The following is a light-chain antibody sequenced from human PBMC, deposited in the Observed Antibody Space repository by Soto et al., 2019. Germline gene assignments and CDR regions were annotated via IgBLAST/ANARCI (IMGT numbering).Light chain of an antibody. Sequence: EIVLTQSPGTLSLSPGERATLSCSASLSVSNNYLAWYQQKPGQAPRLLIYGASNRATGIPDRFSGSGSGTDFTLTISGLLPEDVATYYCQKYNSAPFTFGPGTKVDIK. J-gene: IGKJ3*01. CDR1: LSVSNNY. CDR3: QKYNSAPFT. CDR2: GAS. V-gene: IGKV3-20*01.